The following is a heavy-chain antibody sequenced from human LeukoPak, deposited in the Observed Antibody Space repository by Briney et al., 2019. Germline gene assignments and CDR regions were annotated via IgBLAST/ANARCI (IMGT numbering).Heavy chain of an antibody. J-gene: IGHJ6*02. CDR3: ARGPYSSGWYDIYYYYYGMDV. Sequence: ASVKVSCKASGYTFTSYGISWVRQATGQGLEWMGWMNPNSGNTGYAQKFQGRVTMTRNTSISTAYMELSSLRSEDTAVYYCARGPYSSGWYDIYYYYYGMDVWGQGTTVTVSS. CDR1: GYTFTSYG. V-gene: IGHV1-8*02. D-gene: IGHD6-19*01. CDR2: MNPNSGNT.